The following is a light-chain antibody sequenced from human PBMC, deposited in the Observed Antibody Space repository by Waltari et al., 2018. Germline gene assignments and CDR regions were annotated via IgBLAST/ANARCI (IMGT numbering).Light chain of an antibody. V-gene: IGKV3-11*01. J-gene: IGKJ4*01. CDR3: QQRANWPPLT. CDR1: QSAYNS. Sequence: EVVLTQSPATLSLSPGERDPRTSRAAQSAYNSLAWYHQKPGQAPRLLIYEASQRATGIPARFSGSGSGTDFTLTISNLEPEDVAVYYCQQRANWPPLTFGGGTKVEIK. CDR2: EAS.